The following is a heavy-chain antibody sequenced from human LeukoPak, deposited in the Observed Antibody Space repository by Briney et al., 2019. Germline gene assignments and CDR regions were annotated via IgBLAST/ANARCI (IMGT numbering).Heavy chain of an antibody. D-gene: IGHD3-9*01. Sequence: GGSLRLSCAASGFTFDTFNMNWVRQAPGKGLEWVSSITSGGDYIYYADSVKGRFTTSRDNAKNSLSLQLNSLRVEDTAVYYCARGHYDVLAASYKWTPDYWGQGTLVTVSS. J-gene: IGHJ4*02. CDR1: GFTFDTFN. CDR2: ITSGGDYI. CDR3: ARGHYDVLAASYKWTPDY. V-gene: IGHV3-21*01.